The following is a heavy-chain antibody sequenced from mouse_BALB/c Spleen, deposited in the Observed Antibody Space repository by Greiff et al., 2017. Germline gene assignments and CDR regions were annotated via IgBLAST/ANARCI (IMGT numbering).Heavy chain of an antibody. V-gene: IGHV14-1*02. CDR3: AINYGSTAY. D-gene: IGHD1-1*01. J-gene: IGHJ3*01. CDR1: GFNIKDYY. Sequence: EVQLQESGAELVRPGALVKLSCKASGFNIKDYYMHWVKQRPEQGLEWIGWIDPENGNTIYDPKFQGKASITADTSSNTAYLQLSSLTSEDTAVYYCAINYGSTAYWGQGTLVTVSA. CDR2: IDPENGNT.